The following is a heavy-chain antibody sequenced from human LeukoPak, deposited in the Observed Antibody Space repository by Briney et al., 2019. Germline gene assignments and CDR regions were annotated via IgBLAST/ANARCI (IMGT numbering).Heavy chain of an antibody. Sequence: GSLRLSCAASGFTFSSYGMHWVRQAPGKGLEWVAFIRYDGSNKYYADSVKGRFTISRDNSKNTLYLQMNSLRAEDTAVYYCAKDLTGDLDAFDIWGQGTMVTVSS. CDR3: AKDLTGDLDAFDI. V-gene: IGHV3-30*02. D-gene: IGHD7-27*01. CDR2: IRYDGSNK. CDR1: GFTFSSYG. J-gene: IGHJ3*02.